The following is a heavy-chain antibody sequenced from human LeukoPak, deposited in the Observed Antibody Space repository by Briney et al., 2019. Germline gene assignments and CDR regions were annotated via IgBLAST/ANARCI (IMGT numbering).Heavy chain of an antibody. V-gene: IGHV3-53*01. J-gene: IGHJ4*02. D-gene: IGHD5-24*01. CDR3: AKGRRDGYNLPTGY. CDR2: IYSDGST. Sequence: GGSLRLSCAASGVTVRSNYMSWVRQAPGKGLEWVSEIYSDGSTYYAASVKGRFSISRDNSKNTLYLQMNSLRAEDTAVYYCAKGRRDGYNLPTGYWGQGTLVTVSS. CDR1: GVTVRSNY.